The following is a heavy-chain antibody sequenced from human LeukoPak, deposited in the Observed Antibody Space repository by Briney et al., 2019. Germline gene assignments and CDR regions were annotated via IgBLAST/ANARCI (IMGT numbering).Heavy chain of an antibody. CDR3: AKDLPDYGDYIEGS. V-gene: IGHV3-23*01. Sequence: GGSLRLSCAASGFTFSSFAMGWVRQAPGKGLEWVSTISGSGGSTNYADSVKGRFTFSRDNSKKTLYLQMNSLRAEDTAVYYCAKDLPDYGDYIEGSWGQGTLVTVSS. D-gene: IGHD4-17*01. CDR1: GFTFSSFA. CDR2: ISGSGGST. J-gene: IGHJ5*02.